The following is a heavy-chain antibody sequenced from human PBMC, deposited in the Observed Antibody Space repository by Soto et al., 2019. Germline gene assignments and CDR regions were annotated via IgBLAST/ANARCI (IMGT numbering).Heavy chain of an antibody. Sequence: PSETLSLTCTVSGGSISSGDYYWSWIRQPPGKGLEWIGYIYYSGSTYYNPSLKSRVTISVDTSKNQFSLKLSPVTAADTAVYYCARDSSGPRSDYYYYGMDVWGQGTTVTVSS. V-gene: IGHV4-30-4*01. CDR2: IYYSGST. D-gene: IGHD3-22*01. J-gene: IGHJ6*02. CDR3: ARDSSGPRSDYYYYGMDV. CDR1: GGSISSGDYY.